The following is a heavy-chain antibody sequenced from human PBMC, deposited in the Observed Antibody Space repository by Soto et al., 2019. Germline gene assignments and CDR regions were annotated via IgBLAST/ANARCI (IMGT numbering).Heavy chain of an antibody. J-gene: IGHJ6*04. CDR1: GGTFSSYA. CDR2: IIPIFGTA. CDR3: ARSADRGWRPPPKPRLNNSMDC. V-gene: IGHV1-69*13. D-gene: IGHD1-1*01. Sequence: SVKVSCKASGGTFSSYAISWVRQAPGQGLEWMGGIIPIFGTANYAQKFQGRVTITADESTSTAYMELSSLRSEDTAVYYCARSADRGWRPPPKPRLNNSMDCWGTGTTVTVSS.